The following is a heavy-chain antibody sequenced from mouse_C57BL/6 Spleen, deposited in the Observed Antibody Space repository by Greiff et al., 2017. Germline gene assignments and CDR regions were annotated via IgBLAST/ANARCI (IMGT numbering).Heavy chain of an antibody. D-gene: IGHD1-1*01. CDR1: GYTFTSYW. J-gene: IGHJ1*03. CDR3: ARDVYYGSSYGYFDV. V-gene: IGHV1-52*01. Sequence: QVHVKQPGAELVRPGSSVKLSCKASGYTFTSYWMHWVKQRPIQGLEWIGNIDPSDSETHYNQKFKDKATFTVDKSSSTAYMQLSSLTSEDSAVYYCARDVYYGSSYGYFDVWGTGTTVTVSS. CDR2: IDPSDSET.